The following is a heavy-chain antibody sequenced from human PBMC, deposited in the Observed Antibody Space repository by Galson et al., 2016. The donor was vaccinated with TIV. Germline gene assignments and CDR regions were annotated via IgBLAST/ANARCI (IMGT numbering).Heavy chain of an antibody. V-gene: IGHV3-23*01. Sequence: SLRLSCAASGFTFGSYVMHWVRQAPGKGLEWVSSVSGSGLSTYYADSVKGRFTISRHTSKNMVYLQMDSLRAEDTAIYYCAKDTVKGPQEGFFHHWGQGTLATVSS. J-gene: IGHJ4*02. CDR2: VSGSGLST. D-gene: IGHD2/OR15-2a*01. CDR1: GFTFGSYV. CDR3: AKDTVKGPQEGFFHH.